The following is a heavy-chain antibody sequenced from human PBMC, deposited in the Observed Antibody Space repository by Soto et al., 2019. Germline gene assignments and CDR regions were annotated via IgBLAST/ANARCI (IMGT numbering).Heavy chain of an antibody. CDR3: ARGSGGSFNWFDP. D-gene: IGHD2-15*01. CDR2: MYHSGST. V-gene: IGHV4-59*01. Sequence: SEKLSLTWTVSGGSISGFYWNGMRQPPGKGLEWIGYMYHSGSTNYNPSLKSRVTISVDTSKNQFSLRLSSVTAADTAVYYCARGSGGSFNWFDPWGQGALVTV. CDR1: GGSISGFY. J-gene: IGHJ5*02.